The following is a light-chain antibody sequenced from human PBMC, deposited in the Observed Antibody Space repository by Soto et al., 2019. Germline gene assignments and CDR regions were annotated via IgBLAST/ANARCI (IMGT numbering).Light chain of an antibody. CDR1: QSISNS. J-gene: IGKJ2*01. CDR2: DAF. V-gene: IGKV3-11*01. CDR3: QQSYKIPFT. Sequence: DIVLTQSPATLSLSPGERATLSCRASQSISNSLAWYQQKPGQAPRLIINDAFNRATGIPARFSGSGSGTDFTLTISGLEPEDFATFYCQQSYKIPFTFGQGTKLEIK.